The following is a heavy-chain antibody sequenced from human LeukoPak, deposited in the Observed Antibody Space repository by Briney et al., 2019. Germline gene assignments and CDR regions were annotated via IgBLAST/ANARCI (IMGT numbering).Heavy chain of an antibody. CDR1: GFTFYSYA. CDR3: AKGSSSSRPYYFDH. V-gene: IGHV3-23*01. Sequence: GGSLRLSCAASGFTFYSYAMSWVRQAPGKGLEGVSAITDTGGDTYHADSVKGRFTISRDNSKNTLYLQMNSLRAEDTATYYCAKGSSSSRPYYFDHWAPGTLVTVSS. D-gene: IGHD6-6*01. CDR2: ITDTGGDT. J-gene: IGHJ4*02.